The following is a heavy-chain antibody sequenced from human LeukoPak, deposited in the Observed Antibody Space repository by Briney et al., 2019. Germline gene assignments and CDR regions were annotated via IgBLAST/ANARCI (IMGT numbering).Heavy chain of an antibody. CDR3: ARGFGSSWYYFDY. V-gene: IGHV4-59*08. Sequence: SETLSLTCTVSGASISSYYWSWIRQPPGKRLEWSGYIHDSGSTNYNPSLKSRVTIPVDTSKKQFSLKLSSVTAADTAVYYCARGFGSSWYYFDYWGQGTLVTASS. D-gene: IGHD6-13*01. CDR1: GASISSYY. CDR2: IHDSGST. J-gene: IGHJ4*02.